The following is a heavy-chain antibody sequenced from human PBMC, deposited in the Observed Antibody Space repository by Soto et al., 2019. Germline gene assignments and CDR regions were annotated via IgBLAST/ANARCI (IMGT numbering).Heavy chain of an antibody. D-gene: IGHD7-27*01. CDR3: ATLTGDIGRLDY. J-gene: IGHJ4*02. CDR2: INHSGST. Sequence: QVQLQQWGAGLLKPSETLSLTCAVYGGSFSGYYWSWIRQPPGKGLEWIGEINHSGSTNYNPSLKSRVTISVDTSKNQFSLKLSSVTAADTAVYYCATLTGDIGRLDYWGQGTLVTVSS. CDR1: GGSFSGYY. V-gene: IGHV4-34*01.